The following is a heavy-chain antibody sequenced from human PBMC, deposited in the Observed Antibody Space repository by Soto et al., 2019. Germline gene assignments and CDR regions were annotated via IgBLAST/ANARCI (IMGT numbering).Heavy chain of an antibody. CDR3: ASFGLIAAAAYGMDF. CDR2: IYPGDSDT. Sequence: PGESLKISCKGSGYSFTSYWIGLVRQMPGKGLEWMGIIYPGDSDTRYSPSFQGQVTISADKSISTAYLQWSSLKASDTAMYYCASFGLIAAAAYGMDFWGQGTTVTVSS. D-gene: IGHD6-13*01. J-gene: IGHJ6*02. V-gene: IGHV5-51*01. CDR1: GYSFTSYW.